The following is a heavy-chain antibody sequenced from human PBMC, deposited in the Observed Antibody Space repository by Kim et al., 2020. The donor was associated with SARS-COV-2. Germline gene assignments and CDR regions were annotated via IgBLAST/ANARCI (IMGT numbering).Heavy chain of an antibody. Sequence: GGSLRLSCAASGFTFSSYWMSWVRQAPGKGLEWVANIKQDGSEKYYVDSVKGRFTISRDNAKNSLYLQMNSLRAEDTAVYYCARDRYYDFWSGYYKSDYYGMDVWGQGTTVTVSS. J-gene: IGHJ6*02. D-gene: IGHD3-3*01. CDR2: IKQDGSEK. CDR1: GFTFSSYW. CDR3: ARDRYYDFWSGYYKSDYYGMDV. V-gene: IGHV3-7*01.